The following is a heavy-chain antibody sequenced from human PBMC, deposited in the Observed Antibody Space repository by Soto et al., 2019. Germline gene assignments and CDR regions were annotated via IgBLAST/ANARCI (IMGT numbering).Heavy chain of an antibody. Sequence: GGSLRLSCAASGFTFSGSAMHWVRQASGKGLEWVGRIRSKANSDVTAYAASVKGRFTISRDDSKITAYLQMNSLKTEDKAVYYCTRHLYCGGDCHYNWFDPWGQGTLVTVSS. J-gene: IGHJ5*02. D-gene: IGHD2-21*02. CDR1: GFTFSGSA. CDR3: TRHLYCGGDCHYNWFDP. CDR2: IRSKANSDVT. V-gene: IGHV3-73*01.